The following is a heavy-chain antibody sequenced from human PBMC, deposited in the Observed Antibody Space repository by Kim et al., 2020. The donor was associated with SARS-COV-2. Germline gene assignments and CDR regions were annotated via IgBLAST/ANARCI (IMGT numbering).Heavy chain of an antibody. CDR2: LWYDGSNK. CDR3: ARDFGWAVQGRVY. J-gene: IGHJ4*02. Sequence: GGSLRLSCAASGFTFSSYCMHLVRKAPGKWLEVVSVLWYDGSNKYYADSVKGRFTISRDNSKNTLYLQMTSLRAEDTAVYYCARDFGWAVQGRVYWGQVT. V-gene: IGHV3-33*01. D-gene: IGHD3-10*01. CDR1: GFTFSSYC.